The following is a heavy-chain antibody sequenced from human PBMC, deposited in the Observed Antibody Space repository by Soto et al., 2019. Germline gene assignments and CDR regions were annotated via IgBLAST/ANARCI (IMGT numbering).Heavy chain of an antibody. CDR3: ARERGIHDYGAKFDD. CDR1: GFTFSSYS. V-gene: IGHV3-48*01. Sequence: GGSLRLSCAASGFTFSSYSMNWVRQAPGKGLEWVSYISSSSSTIYYADSVKGRFTISRDNAKNSLYLQMNSLRAEDTAVYYCARERGIHDYGAKFDDWGQGTLVTVSS. CDR2: ISSSSSTI. D-gene: IGHD4-17*01. J-gene: IGHJ4*02.